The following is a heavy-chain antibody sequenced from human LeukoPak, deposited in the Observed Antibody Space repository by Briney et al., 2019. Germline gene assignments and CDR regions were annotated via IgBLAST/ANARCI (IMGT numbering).Heavy chain of an antibody. CDR1: GYTFSSYA. CDR2: INAGNGNT. J-gene: IGHJ6*02. V-gene: IGHV1-3*01. Sequence: EASVKVSCTASGYTFSSYAMHWVRQAPGQRLEWMGWINAGNGNTKFSQKFQGRVTITRDTSASTAYMELSSLTSEDTAVYYCARDRVFGSGLPAYYYGMDVWGQGTTVTVSS. D-gene: IGHD6-19*01. CDR3: ARDRVFGSGLPAYYYGMDV.